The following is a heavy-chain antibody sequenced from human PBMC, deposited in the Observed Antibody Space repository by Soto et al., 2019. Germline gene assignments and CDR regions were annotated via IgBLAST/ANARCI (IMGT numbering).Heavy chain of an antibody. CDR3: AKVFSLRRDYMDV. V-gene: IGHV3-23*01. Sequence: HPGGSLRLSCAASGFTFSSYAMSWVRQAPGKGLEWVSAISGSGGSTYYADSVKGRFTISRDNSKNTLYLQMSSLRAEDTAVYYCAKVFSLRRDYMDVWGKGTTVTVSS. CDR2: ISGSGGST. D-gene: IGHD4-17*01. CDR1: GFTFSSYA. J-gene: IGHJ6*03.